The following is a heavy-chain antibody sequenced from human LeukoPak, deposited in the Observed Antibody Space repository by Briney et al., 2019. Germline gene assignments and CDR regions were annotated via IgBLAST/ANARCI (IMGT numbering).Heavy chain of an antibody. J-gene: IGHJ4*02. D-gene: IGHD3-3*01. Sequence: GGSLRLSXAASGFTFSSYAMSWVRQAPGKGLEWVSAISGSGGSTYYADSVKGRFTISRDNSKNTLYLQMNSLRAEDTAVYYCAKARDYDFWSGYSSYFDYWGQGTLVTVSS. CDR3: AKARDYDFWSGYSSYFDY. V-gene: IGHV3-23*01. CDR2: ISGSGGST. CDR1: GFTFSSYA.